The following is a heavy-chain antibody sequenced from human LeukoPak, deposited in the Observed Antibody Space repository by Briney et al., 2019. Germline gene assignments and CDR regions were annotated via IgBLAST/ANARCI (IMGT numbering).Heavy chain of an antibody. CDR2: ISHDGTNK. CDR3: AREGHSSGRAGVFDI. J-gene: IGHJ3*02. Sequence: GGSLRLSCAASGFTFSSSVMHWVRQAPGKGLEWEALISHDGTNKHYPDSVKDRFTISRDNSKNTVYLQISTLSTEDSAMYYCAREGHSSGRAGVFDIWGQGTMVTVSS. D-gene: IGHD6-25*01. CDR1: GFTFSSSV. V-gene: IGHV3-30*04.